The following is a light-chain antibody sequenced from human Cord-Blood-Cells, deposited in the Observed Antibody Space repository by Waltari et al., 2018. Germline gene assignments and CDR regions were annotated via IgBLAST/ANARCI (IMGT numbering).Light chain of an antibody. CDR3: MQALQTPLT. J-gene: IGKJ4*01. Sequence: DIQMTQSPSTLSASVGDRVTITCRASQSISSWLAWYQQKPGKAPKLLIYKASSLESGVPSRFSGSGSGTEFTLTISRVEAEDVGVYYCMQALQTPLTFGGGTKVEIK. CDR2: KAS. V-gene: IGKV1-5*03. CDR1: QSISSW.